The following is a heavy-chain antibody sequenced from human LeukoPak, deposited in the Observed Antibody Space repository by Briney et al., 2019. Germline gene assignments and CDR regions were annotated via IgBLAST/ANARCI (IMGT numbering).Heavy chain of an antibody. V-gene: IGHV1-18*01. CDR1: GNSFNTYG. CDR2: INVNK. CDR3: ARAPRCNTDSCNSWFDP. Sequence: GASVKVSCKTSGNSFNTYGITWVRQAPGLGLEWMGWINVNKKYAQKFQGRVTMTTDTSTSTAYMELRSLRSDDTAVYYCARAPRCNTDSCNSWFDPWGQGTQVTVSS. J-gene: IGHJ5*02. D-gene: IGHD2/OR15-2a*01.